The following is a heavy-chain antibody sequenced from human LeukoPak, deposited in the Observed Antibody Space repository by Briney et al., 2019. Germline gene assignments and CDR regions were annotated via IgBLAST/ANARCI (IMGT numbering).Heavy chain of an antibody. Sequence: SETLSLTCSVSGGSISDYYWSWIRQPPGKGLEWIGYIYRGGTINYNPSVKSRVTMSLDTSKNQISLMLNSVTAADTAIYYCARHWLEAAKTYAYWFDPWGQGTLVTVSS. CDR3: ARHWLEAAKTYAYWFDP. CDR2: IYRGGTI. D-gene: IGHD2-8*01. CDR1: GGSISDYY. J-gene: IGHJ5*02. V-gene: IGHV4-4*09.